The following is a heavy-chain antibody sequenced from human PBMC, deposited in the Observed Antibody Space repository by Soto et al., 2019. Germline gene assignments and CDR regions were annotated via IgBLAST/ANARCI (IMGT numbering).Heavy chain of an antibody. V-gene: IGHV4-39*01. CDR2: IYYSGRT. CDR1: GGSISSSSYY. D-gene: IGHD2-2*01. J-gene: IGHJ6*02. Sequence: QLQLQESGPGLVKPSETLSLTCTVSGGSISSSSYYWGWIRQPPGKGLEWIGSIYYSGRTYYNPSLKSRVTISVDTSKNQFSLKLSSVTAADTAVYYCASVPAALYGMDVWGQGTTVTVSS. CDR3: ASVPAALYGMDV.